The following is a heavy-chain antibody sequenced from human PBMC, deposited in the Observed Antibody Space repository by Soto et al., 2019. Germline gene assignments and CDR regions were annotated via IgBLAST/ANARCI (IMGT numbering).Heavy chain of an antibody. J-gene: IGHJ6*03. CDR2: IYYSGST. CDR3: ARHRVYYYYYMDV. Sequence: SETLSLTCTVSGGSISSYYWSWIRQPPGKGLEWIGYIYYSGSTNYNPSLKSRVTISVGTSKNQFSLKLSSVTAADTAVYYCARHRVYYYYYMDVWGKGTTVTVSS. CDR1: GGSISSYY. V-gene: IGHV4-59*08.